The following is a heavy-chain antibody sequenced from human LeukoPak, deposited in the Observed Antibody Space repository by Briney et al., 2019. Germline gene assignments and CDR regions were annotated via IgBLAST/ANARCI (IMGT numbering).Heavy chain of an antibody. Sequence: HPGGSLRLSCAASGFTFSSYGMHWVRQAPGKGLEWVAFIRYDGSDKYYEDSVKGRFTISRDNSKNTLYLQMNSLRAEDTAVYYCAKVVVPAAIRGYAFDIWGQGTMVTVSS. D-gene: IGHD2-2*02. J-gene: IGHJ3*02. CDR2: IRYDGSDK. V-gene: IGHV3-30*02. CDR3: AKVVVPAAIRGYAFDI. CDR1: GFTFSSYG.